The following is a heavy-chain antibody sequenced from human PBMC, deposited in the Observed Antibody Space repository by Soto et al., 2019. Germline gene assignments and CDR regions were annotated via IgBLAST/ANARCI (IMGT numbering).Heavy chain of an antibody. CDR3: AKVWNGYNYHIGY. D-gene: IGHD5-12*01. CDR2: ISYDGSNK. V-gene: IGHV3-30*18. CDR1: GFSFSSYG. Sequence: GGSLRLSCAASGFSFSSYGMHWVRQAPGKGLEWVAVISYDGSNKYYADSVKGRFTISRDNSKNTLYLQMNSLRAEDTAVYYCAKVWNGYNYHIGYWGQGTLVTVSS. J-gene: IGHJ4*02.